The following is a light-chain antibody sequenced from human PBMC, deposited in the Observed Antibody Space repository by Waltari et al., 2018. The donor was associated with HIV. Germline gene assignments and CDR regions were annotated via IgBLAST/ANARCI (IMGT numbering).Light chain of an antibody. CDR3: QQSNKLPLT. V-gene: IGKV6-21*02. CDR1: EGIGNY. CDR2: YAS. J-gene: IGKJ4*01. Sequence: VMTQSPAFLSGTPGEKVTITCQALEGIGNYLYWYQQKPHQAPKPHSKYASQSISVVPSRFSGSGSETDFAFTISSLEAEDAATYYCQQSNKLPLTLSGGTKVEIK.